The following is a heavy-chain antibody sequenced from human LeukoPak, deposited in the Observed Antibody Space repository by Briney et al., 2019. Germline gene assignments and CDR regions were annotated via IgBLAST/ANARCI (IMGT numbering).Heavy chain of an antibody. Sequence: GGSLRLSCAASGFTFSSYGMSWVRKAPGKGLEWVSSIGGSGANTYYADPVKGRFTISRDNSKSTMYLQMNSLRAEDTAVYHCAKTNGYYDLWGQGTLVTVSS. J-gene: IGHJ4*02. D-gene: IGHD3-22*01. CDR3: AKTNGYYDL. CDR2: IGGSGANT. CDR1: GFTFSSYG. V-gene: IGHV3-23*01.